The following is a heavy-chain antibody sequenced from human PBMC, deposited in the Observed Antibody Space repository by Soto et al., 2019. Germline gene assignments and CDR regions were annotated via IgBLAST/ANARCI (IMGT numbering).Heavy chain of an antibody. V-gene: IGHV1-69*13. CDR3: ARYCSSTSCYTSGLYYYYYGMDV. D-gene: IGHD2-2*02. CDR2: IIPIFGTA. Sequence: SVKVSCKASGGTFSSYAISWVRQAPGQGLEWMGGIIPIFGTANYAQKFQGRVTITADESTSTAYMELSSLRSEDTAVYYCARYCSSTSCYTSGLYYYYYGMDVWGQGTTVTVSS. CDR1: GGTFSSYA. J-gene: IGHJ6*02.